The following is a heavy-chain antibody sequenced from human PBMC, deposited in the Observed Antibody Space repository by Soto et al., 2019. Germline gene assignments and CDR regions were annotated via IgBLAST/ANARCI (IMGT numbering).Heavy chain of an antibody. CDR1: GGSISSYY. Sequence: PSETLSPTCTVSGGSISSYYWSWIRQPPGKGLEWIGYIYYSGSTNYNPSLKSRVTISVDTSKNQSSLKLSSVTAADTAVYYCARDLYSGYDHWGQGTLVTVSS. CDR2: IYYSGST. D-gene: IGHD5-12*01. V-gene: IGHV4-59*01. CDR3: ARDLYSGYDH. J-gene: IGHJ5*02.